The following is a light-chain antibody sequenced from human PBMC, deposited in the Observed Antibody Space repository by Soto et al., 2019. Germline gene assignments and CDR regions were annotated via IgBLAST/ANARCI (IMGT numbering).Light chain of an antibody. CDR1: SSDIGSYDR. J-gene: IGLJ1*01. CDR2: DVS. Sequence: QSVLTQPPSVSGSPGQSVAISCTGASSDIGSYDRVSWYHQPPGTAPKLIIYDVSNRPSGVPDRFSGAKSGNTASLTISGLQAEDEAKYYCGSCTPSDTYVFGTGTKVTFL. CDR3: GSCTPSDTYV. V-gene: IGLV2-18*02.